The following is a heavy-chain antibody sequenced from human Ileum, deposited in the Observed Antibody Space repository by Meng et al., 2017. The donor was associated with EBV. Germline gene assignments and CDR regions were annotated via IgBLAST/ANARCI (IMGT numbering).Heavy chain of an antibody. Sequence: QLPFEEPDPVLVKLSETLSLPCSVSGGSITSYSYYWGWIRQPPGKGLEWIATIYHTGSTYYNPSLKSRVTISVDTSKNEFSLKVTSVTAADTALYYCARRDTAWFDPWGRGTLVTVSS. J-gene: IGHJ5*02. D-gene: IGHD2-21*02. CDR3: ARRDTAWFDP. CDR2: IYHTGST. CDR1: GGSITSYSYY. V-gene: IGHV4-39*01.